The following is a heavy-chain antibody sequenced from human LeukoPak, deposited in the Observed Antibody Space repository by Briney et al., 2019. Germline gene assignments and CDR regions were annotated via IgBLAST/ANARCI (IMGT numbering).Heavy chain of an antibody. J-gene: IGHJ3*02. V-gene: IGHV3-48*03. CDR1: GFTFSCYE. CDR2: ISSSGTTK. Sequence: PGGSLRLSCAASGFTFSCYEMNWVRQGPGKGLEWVSYISSSGTTKYYADSVKGRFTLSRDNAKKSLSLQMNSLRAGDTAIYYCARSNRDAFDMWGQGTVVTVSS. D-gene: IGHD2/OR15-2a*01. CDR3: ARSNRDAFDM.